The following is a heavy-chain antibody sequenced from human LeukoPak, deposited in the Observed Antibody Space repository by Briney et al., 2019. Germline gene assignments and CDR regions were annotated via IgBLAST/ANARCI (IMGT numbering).Heavy chain of an antibody. CDR2: IYYSGST. V-gene: IGHV4-38-2*01. J-gene: IGHJ6*03. CDR3: ARTSSNYYYYYYYMDV. D-gene: IGHD6-13*01. CDR1: GFTFSSYA. Sequence: GSLRLSCAASGFTFSSYAMSWIRQPPGKGLEWIGSIYYSGSTYYNPSLKSRVTTSVDTSKNQFSLKLSSVTAADTAVYYCARTSSNYYYYYYYMDVWGKGTTVTVS.